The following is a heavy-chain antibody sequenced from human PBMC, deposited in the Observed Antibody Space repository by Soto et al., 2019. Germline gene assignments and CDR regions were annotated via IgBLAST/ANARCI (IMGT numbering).Heavy chain of an antibody. V-gene: IGHV4-4*02. CDR2: IYHSGST. CDR1: GGSISSSNW. Sequence: QVQLQESGPGLVKPSGTLSLTCAVSGGSISSSNWWSWVRQPPGKGLEWIGEIYHSGSTNYNPSLKSRVNISVDKSKNQFSLKLNSVTAADTAVYYCARVSGSYYYGMDVWGQGTTVTVSS. J-gene: IGHJ6*02. CDR3: ARVSGSYYYGMDV.